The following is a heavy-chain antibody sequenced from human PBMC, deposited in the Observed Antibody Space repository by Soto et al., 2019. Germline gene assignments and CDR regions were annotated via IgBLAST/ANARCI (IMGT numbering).Heavy chain of an antibody. J-gene: IGHJ4*02. D-gene: IGHD3-3*01. CDR1: GFTFSDYY. CDR3: ARDNNDFWSGYYPAIDY. V-gene: IGHV3-11*01. CDR2: ISSSGSTI. Sequence: GGSLRLSCAASGFTFSDYYMSWIRQAPGKGLEWVSYISSSGSTIYYADSVKGRFTISRDNAKNSLYLQMNSLRAEDTAVYYCARDNNDFWSGYYPAIDYWGQGTLVTVSS.